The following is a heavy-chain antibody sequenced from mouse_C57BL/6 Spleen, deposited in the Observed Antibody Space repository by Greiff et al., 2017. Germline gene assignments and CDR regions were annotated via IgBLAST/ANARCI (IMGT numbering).Heavy chain of an antibody. CDR1: GFTFSSYA. CDR2: ISSGGDYI. V-gene: IGHV5-9-1*02. Sequence: DVMLVESGEGLVKPGGSLKLSCAASGFTFSSYAMSWVRQTPEKRLEWVAYISSGGDYIYYADTVKGRFTISRANARNTLYLQMSSLKSEDTAMYYCTRDSDYSSSPFAYWGQGTLVTVSA. J-gene: IGHJ3*01. CDR3: TRDSDYSSSPFAY. D-gene: IGHD1-1*01.